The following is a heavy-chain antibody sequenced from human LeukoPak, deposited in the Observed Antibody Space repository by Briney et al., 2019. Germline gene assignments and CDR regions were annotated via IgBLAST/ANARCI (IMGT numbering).Heavy chain of an antibody. CDR1: GGSISSSNYF. CDR2: IYSSGST. V-gene: IGHV4-61*02. D-gene: IGHD6-19*01. J-gene: IGHJ4*02. CDR3: AREFSSGWIFYFDH. Sequence: SQTLSLTCTVSGGSISSSNYFWGWIRQPAGTGLEWIGRIYSSGSTNYDPSLKSRVTISVDTSKNQFSLKLNSVTAADTAVYHCAREFSSGWIFYFDHWGQGALVTVSS.